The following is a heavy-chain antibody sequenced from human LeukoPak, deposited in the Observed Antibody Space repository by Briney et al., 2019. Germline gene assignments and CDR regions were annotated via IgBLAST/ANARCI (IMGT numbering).Heavy chain of an antibody. CDR2: IKQDGSER. V-gene: IGHV3-7*01. CDR3: ARGGSEMDY. J-gene: IGHJ4*02. CDR1: GFTFSNYW. D-gene: IGHD3-10*01. Sequence: QAGGSLRLSCAASGFTFSNYWMTWVRQAPEKGLEWVANIKQDGSERNYVDSVKGRFTISRDNAKNSLYVQMNSLKVEDTAVYYCARGGSEMDYWGQGTLVTVSS.